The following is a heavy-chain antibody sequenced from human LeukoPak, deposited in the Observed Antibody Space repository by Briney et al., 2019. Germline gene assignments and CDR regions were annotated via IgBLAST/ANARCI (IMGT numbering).Heavy chain of an antibody. D-gene: IGHD1-1*01. CDR3: ARMNDPYYFDY. J-gene: IGHJ4*02. CDR2: ISTSGSTI. V-gene: IGHV3-11*04. Sequence: GGSLRLSCAASGFTFSNAWMSWVRQAPGKGLEWVSYISTSGSTIYYADSVKGRFTISRDNAKNSLYLQMNGLRAEDTAVYYCARMNDPYYFDYWGQGTLVTVSS. CDR1: GFTFSNAW.